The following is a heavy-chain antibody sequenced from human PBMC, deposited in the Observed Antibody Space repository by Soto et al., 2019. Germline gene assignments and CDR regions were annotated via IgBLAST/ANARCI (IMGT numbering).Heavy chain of an antibody. V-gene: IGHV1-24*01. CDR2: FDPEDGET. Sequence: GASVKVSCKVSGYTLTELSMHWVRQAPGKGLEWMGGFDPEDGETIYAQKFQGRVTMTEDTSTDTAYMELSSLRSEDTAVYYCATDIRYCSGGSCYGHWGQGTLVTVSS. D-gene: IGHD2-15*01. J-gene: IGHJ4*02. CDR1: GYTLTELS. CDR3: ATDIRYCSGGSCYGH.